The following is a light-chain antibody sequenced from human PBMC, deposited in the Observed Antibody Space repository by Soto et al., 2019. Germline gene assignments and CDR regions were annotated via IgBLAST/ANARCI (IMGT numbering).Light chain of an antibody. J-gene: IGKJ5*01. V-gene: IGKV1-5*01. CDR1: QSIGTW. Sequence: DIQLTQSPPSLSASVGERVNVTCRASQSIGTWLAWHQQKPGKAPNLLMFDASTLHTGVPSRFSGSGDGTEFTLSISSLQPDDSAIYFCRQYKTYTFGRGTRLEIK. CDR3: RQYKTYT. CDR2: DAS.